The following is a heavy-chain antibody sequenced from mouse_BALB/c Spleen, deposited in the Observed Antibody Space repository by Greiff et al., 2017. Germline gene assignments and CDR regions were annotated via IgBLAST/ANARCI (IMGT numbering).Heavy chain of an antibody. CDR2: ISSGSSTI. V-gene: IGHV5-17*02. D-gene: IGHD1-2*01. CDR1: GFTFSSFG. CDR3: ARSDTATCFAY. Sequence: EVQLVESGGGLVQPGGSRKLSCAASGFTFSSFGMHWVRQAPEKGLEWVAYISSGSSTIYYADTVKGRFTISRDNPKNTLFLQMTSLRSEDTAMYYCARSDTATCFAYWGQGTLVTVSA. J-gene: IGHJ3*01.